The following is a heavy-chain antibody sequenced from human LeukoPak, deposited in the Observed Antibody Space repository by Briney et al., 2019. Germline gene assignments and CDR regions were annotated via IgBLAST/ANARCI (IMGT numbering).Heavy chain of an antibody. CDR1: GGSISSSSYY. Sequence: DPSETLSLTCTVSGGSISSSSYYWGWIRQPPGKGLEWIGHISYSGSTYYNPSLKSRVTISVDTSKNEFSLKLSSVTAADTAVYYCARDLRRGLWFGELPFDAFDIWGQGTMVTVSS. V-gene: IGHV4-39*07. J-gene: IGHJ3*02. CDR2: ISYSGST. D-gene: IGHD3-10*01. CDR3: ARDLRRGLWFGELPFDAFDI.